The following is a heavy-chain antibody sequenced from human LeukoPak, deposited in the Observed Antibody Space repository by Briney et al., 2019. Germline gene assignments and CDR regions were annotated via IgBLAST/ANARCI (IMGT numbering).Heavy chain of an antibody. J-gene: IGHJ4*02. CDR1: GGTFSSYA. D-gene: IGHD6-13*01. Sequence: SVKVSCKASGGTFSSYAISWVRQAPGHGIEWLGRIIPILGIANYAQKFQGRVTITADKSTSTAYMELSNLRSEDTAVYYCARSPGIAAAGYFDYWGQGTLVTVSS. CDR2: IIPILGIA. V-gene: IGHV1-69*04. CDR3: ARSPGIAAAGYFDY.